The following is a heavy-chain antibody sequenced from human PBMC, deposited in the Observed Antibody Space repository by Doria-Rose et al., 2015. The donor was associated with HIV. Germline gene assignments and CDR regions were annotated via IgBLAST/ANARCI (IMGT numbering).Heavy chain of an antibody. D-gene: IGHD6-13*01. CDR1: GGSINSGRYY. CDR2: IYYSGTT. CDR3: ARDRPSSSWTFGN. Sequence: QVQLQESGPGLVKPSQTLSLTCTVSGGSINSGRYYWSWVRQRPGKGLEWIGYIYYSGTTSYNPSLKSRVAISVDTTKNQFSLKLSSVTAADTAVYYCARDRPSSSWTFGNWGQGTLVTVSS. V-gene: IGHV4-31*03. J-gene: IGHJ4*02.